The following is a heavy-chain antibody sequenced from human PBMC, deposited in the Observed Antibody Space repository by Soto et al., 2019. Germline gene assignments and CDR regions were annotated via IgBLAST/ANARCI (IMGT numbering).Heavy chain of an antibody. Sequence: SETLSLTCSVSGGSITGYYWSWIRQPAGKGLEWVGRIYTSGGTNYNPSLESRVTMSADTSRKQFSLKLTSVTAADAAVYYCARGAVAGVDYGMAVWGRGTTVTVSS. CDR1: GGSITGYY. V-gene: IGHV4-4*07. CDR2: IYTSGGT. D-gene: IGHD6-13*01. CDR3: ARGAVAGVDYGMAV. J-gene: IGHJ6*02.